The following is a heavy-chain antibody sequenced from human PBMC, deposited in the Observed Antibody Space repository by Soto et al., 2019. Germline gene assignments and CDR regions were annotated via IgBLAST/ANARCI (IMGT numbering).Heavy chain of an antibody. CDR1: GYTFTGYY. Sequence: GASVKVSCKASGYTFTGYYMHWVRQAPGQGLEWMGWINPNSGGTNYAQKFQGWVTMTRDTSISTAYMELSRLRSDDTAVYYCARGPPARLFYGSGSYYNRGYDYYGMDVWGQGTTVTVSS. V-gene: IGHV1-2*04. J-gene: IGHJ6*02. CDR3: ARGPPARLFYGSGSYYNRGYDYYGMDV. CDR2: INPNSGGT. D-gene: IGHD3-10*01.